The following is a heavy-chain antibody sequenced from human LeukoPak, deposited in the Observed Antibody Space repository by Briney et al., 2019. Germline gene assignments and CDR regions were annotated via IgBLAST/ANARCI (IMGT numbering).Heavy chain of an antibody. D-gene: IGHD3-3*01. V-gene: IGHV4-59*01. CDR1: GGSISSYY. CDR3: AKRLFGDYYGMDV. CDR2: VYYSGST. J-gene: IGHJ6*02. Sequence: SETPSLTCTVSGGSISSYYWSWIRQPPGKGLEWIGYVYYSGSTNYNPSLKSRVTISVDTSKNQFSLKLSSVTAADTAVYYCAKRLFGDYYGMDVWGHGTPVTVSS.